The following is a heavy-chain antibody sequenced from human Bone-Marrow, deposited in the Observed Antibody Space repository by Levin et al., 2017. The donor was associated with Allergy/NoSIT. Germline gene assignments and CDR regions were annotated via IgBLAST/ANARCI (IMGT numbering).Heavy chain of an antibody. CDR2: IKGDGSEK. Sequence: PGGSLRLSCAASGFTFSSYWINWVRQAPGKGLEWVASIKGDGSEKYYVDSVKGRFTISRDNAKNSLYLQMSSLGGEDTAVYFCARDLGYCSGGSCFALFDSWGQGTLVTVSS. V-gene: IGHV3-7*01. J-gene: IGHJ4*02. D-gene: IGHD2-15*01. CDR3: ARDLGYCSGGSCFALFDS. CDR1: GFTFSSYW.